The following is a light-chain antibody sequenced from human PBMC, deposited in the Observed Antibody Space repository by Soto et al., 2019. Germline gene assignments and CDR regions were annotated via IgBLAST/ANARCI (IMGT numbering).Light chain of an antibody. CDR3: QQRGTWPRVT. Sequence: IVLTPSPATLSLSPGETATLSCRASQSISRYLAWYQQKPGQAPRRLIYDASIRATGIPARFRGGGSETDFTLTISSLAPEDFAIYYCQQRGTWPRVTFGGGTKVDIK. CDR2: DAS. V-gene: IGKV3-11*01. CDR1: QSISRY. J-gene: IGKJ4*01.